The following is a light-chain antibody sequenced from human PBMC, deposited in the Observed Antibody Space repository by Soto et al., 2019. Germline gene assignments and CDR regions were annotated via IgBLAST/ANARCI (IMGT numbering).Light chain of an antibody. CDR1: QSIGRN. V-gene: IGKV1-39*01. CDR3: QQSYSTPPT. CDR2: TSS. Sequence: DIQMTQSPCSLSASVGGRVTISCRASQSIGRNLNWYQQKPGKAPTLLIFTSSSLQSGVPSRFSGSGSGTDFILTISSLQPEDFATYYCQQSYSTPPTFGQGTKVDIK. J-gene: IGKJ1*01.